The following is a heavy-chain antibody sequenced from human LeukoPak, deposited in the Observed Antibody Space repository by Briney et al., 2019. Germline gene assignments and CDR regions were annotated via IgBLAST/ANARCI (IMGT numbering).Heavy chain of an antibody. CDR2: INPNSGGT. Sequence: ASLKVSCKASGYTFIGYYIPWVRQAPGQGLEWMGRINPNSGGTDYAQKFQGRVTMTRDTSISTAYLEFSRLRSDDTAVYYCARGESYSSSWPPYYYYYYYMDVWGKGTTVTVSS. V-gene: IGHV1-2*06. CDR3: ARGESYSSSWPPYYYYYYYMDV. CDR1: GYTFIGYY. D-gene: IGHD6-13*01. J-gene: IGHJ6*03.